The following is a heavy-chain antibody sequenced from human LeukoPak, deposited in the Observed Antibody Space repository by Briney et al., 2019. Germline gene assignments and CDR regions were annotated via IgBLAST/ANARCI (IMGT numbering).Heavy chain of an antibody. V-gene: IGHV4-59*01. CDR1: GGSISSYH. D-gene: IGHD3-10*01. J-gene: IGHJ3*02. CDR2: IYYSGST. CDR3: ARAYYYGSGSYAFDI. Sequence: KTSETLSLTFTVSGGSISSYHWSWIRQPPGKGLEWIGYIYYSGSTNHNPSLKSRVTISVDTSKNQFSLKLSSVTAADTAVYYCARAYYYGSGSYAFDIWGQGTMVTVSS.